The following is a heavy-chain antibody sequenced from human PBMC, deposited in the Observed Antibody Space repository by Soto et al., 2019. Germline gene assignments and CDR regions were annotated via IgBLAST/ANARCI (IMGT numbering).Heavy chain of an antibody. D-gene: IGHD3-3*01. CDR2: SRDRGHSYTT. CDR1: GFILSDYY. V-gene: IGHV3-72*01. Sequence: EVQLVESGGGLVQPGGSLRLSCGASGFILSDYYLDWVRQAPGKALEWVGRSRDRGHSYTTEYAASVRGRFIVSRDDLKNSVSLQMESLKTEDTAVYYCVSVTPDHRKEWQGCDHWGQGTLVTVSS. CDR3: VSVTPDHRKEWQGCDH. J-gene: IGHJ4*02.